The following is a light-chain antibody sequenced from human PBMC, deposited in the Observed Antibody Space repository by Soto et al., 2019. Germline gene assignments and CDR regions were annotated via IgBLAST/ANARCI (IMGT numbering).Light chain of an antibody. J-gene: IGKJ4*01. CDR3: QQYSSYSPLT. CDR1: QSISSW. V-gene: IGKV1-5*01. CDR2: DAY. Sequence: DIQMAQSPSTLSATVEDRVTITCRASQSISSWLAWYQQKPGKAPKLLIYDAYSLESGTPSRFSGRRSGTEFTLTIASVQPEDFATYYCQQYSSYSPLTFGGGAKVDIK.